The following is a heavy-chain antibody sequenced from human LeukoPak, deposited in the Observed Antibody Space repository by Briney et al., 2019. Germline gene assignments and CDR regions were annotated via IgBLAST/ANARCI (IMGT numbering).Heavy chain of an antibody. Sequence: SETLSLTCTVSGGSISRYHWGWIRQPPGKRLEWIGYIYYSGSTNYNLSLKSRVTISVDTSKNQFSLKVNSVTAADTAVYYCARVVAGRRFDPWGQGTLVTVSS. J-gene: IGHJ5*02. V-gene: IGHV4-59*01. CDR1: GGSISRYH. CDR2: IYYSGST. D-gene: IGHD6-19*01. CDR3: ARVVAGRRFDP.